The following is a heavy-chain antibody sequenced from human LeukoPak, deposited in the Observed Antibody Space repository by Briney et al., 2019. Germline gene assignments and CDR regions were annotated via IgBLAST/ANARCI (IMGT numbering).Heavy chain of an antibody. D-gene: IGHD3-10*01. CDR2: INHSGST. CDR1: GGSFSGYY. CDR3: ARKGELLWFGELLDYYYYYGMDV. J-gene: IGHJ6*02. V-gene: IGHV4-34*01. Sequence: SETLSLTCAVYGGSFSGYYWSWIRQTPGKGLEWIGEINHSGSTNYNPSLKSRVTISVDTSKNQFSLKLSSVTAADTAVYYCARKGELLWFGELLDYYYYYGMDVWGQGTTVTVSS.